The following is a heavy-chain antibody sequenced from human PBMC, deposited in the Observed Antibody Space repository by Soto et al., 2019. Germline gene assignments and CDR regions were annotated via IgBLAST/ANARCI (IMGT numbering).Heavy chain of an antibody. CDR1: GFTFSSYA. CDR2: ISYDGSNK. Sequence: QVQLVESGGGVVQPGRSLRLSCAASGFTFSSYAMHWVRQAPGKGLEWVAVISYDGSNKYYADSVKGRFTISRDNSKNTLYLQMNSLRAEDTAVYYCARDRYDILTGTYYYYGMDVWGQGTTVTVSS. J-gene: IGHJ6*02. V-gene: IGHV3-30-3*01. D-gene: IGHD3-9*01. CDR3: ARDRYDILTGTYYYYGMDV.